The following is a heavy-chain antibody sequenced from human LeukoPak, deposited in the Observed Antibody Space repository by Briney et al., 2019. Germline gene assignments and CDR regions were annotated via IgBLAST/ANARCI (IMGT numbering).Heavy chain of an antibody. V-gene: IGHV4-4*07. Sequence: ASDTLSLTCTVSGGSISSYYWSWIRQPAGKGLEWIGRIYTSGSTNYNPSLKSRVTISVDTSKNQFSLKLTSVTAADTAVYYCARHRVGHCTSVTCPTFEYWGQGTLVTVSS. J-gene: IGHJ4*02. CDR3: ARHRVGHCTSVTCPTFEY. D-gene: IGHD2-8*02. CDR1: GGSISSYY. CDR2: IYTSGST.